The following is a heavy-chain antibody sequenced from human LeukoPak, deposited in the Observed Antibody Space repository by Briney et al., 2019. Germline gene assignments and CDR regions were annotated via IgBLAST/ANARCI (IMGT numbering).Heavy chain of an antibody. D-gene: IGHD3-3*01. V-gene: IGHV4-59*01. CDR3: ARTDYDFWSGYTVTFDI. CDR1: GGSISSYY. Sequence: PSETLSLTCTVSGGSISSYYWSWIRQPPGKGLEWIGYIYYSGSTNYNPSLKSRVTISVDTSKNQFSLKLSSVTAADTAVYYCARTDYDFWSGYTVTFDIWGQGTMDTVSS. CDR2: IYYSGST. J-gene: IGHJ3*02.